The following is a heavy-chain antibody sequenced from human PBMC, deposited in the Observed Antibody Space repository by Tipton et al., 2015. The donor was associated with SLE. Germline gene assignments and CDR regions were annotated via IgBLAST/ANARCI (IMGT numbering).Heavy chain of an antibody. J-gene: IGHJ4*02. Sequence: TLSLTCTVSGGSISSYYWSWIRQPPGKGLEWIGYIYYSGSTSYNPSLNSRVTISVDTSKNQFSLKLSSVTAADTAVYYCARVKDSGDSSGYYSNRGQGTLVTVSS. CDR1: GGSISSYY. CDR2: IYYSGST. D-gene: IGHD3-22*01. V-gene: IGHV4-59*01. CDR3: ARVKDSGDSSGYYSN.